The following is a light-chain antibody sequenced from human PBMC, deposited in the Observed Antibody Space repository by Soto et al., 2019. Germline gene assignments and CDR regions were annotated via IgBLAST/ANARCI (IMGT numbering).Light chain of an antibody. CDR3: QQYSSNTALT. V-gene: IGKV1-5*03. CDR1: QSISSW. J-gene: IGKJ4*01. CDR2: EAS. Sequence: DIQMTQSPSTLSASVGDRVTITCRASQSISSWLAWYQQKPGKAPKLLIYEASSLESGVPSRFSGSGSGTEFTLTINSLEPDDFATFFCQQYSSNTALTFGGGTKVEIK.